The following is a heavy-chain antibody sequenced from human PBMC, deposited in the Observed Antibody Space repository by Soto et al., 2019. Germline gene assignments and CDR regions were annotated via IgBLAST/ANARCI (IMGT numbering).Heavy chain of an antibody. Sequence: PGGSLRLSCAASGFTFSSNVMTWVRQAPGKGLECVSAIRGSGGSTYYADSVKGRFTISRDNSKNTLYLQMNSLRVEDTAVYYCAGYDPFDYWGQGTLVTVSS. CDR1: GFTFSSNV. CDR2: IRGSGGST. J-gene: IGHJ4*02. D-gene: IGHD5-12*01. CDR3: AGYDPFDY. V-gene: IGHV3-23*01.